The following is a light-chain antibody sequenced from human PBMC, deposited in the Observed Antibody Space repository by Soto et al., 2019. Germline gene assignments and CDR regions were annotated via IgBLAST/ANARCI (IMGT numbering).Light chain of an antibody. CDR3: QQRSSAIT. Sequence: IVCTQSPATLSLSPGERATLSCRASQSVSSYLAWYQQKPGRAPSLLIYDASNRATGIPARLSGSGSGTEFTLTISSLEPEDFAVYYCQQRSSAITFGQGTRLEIK. V-gene: IGKV3-11*01. J-gene: IGKJ5*01. CDR1: QSVSSY. CDR2: DAS.